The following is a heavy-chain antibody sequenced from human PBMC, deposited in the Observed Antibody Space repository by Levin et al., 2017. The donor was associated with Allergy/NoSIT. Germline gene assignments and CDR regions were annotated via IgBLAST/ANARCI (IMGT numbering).Heavy chain of an antibody. CDR3: TRDPGRGYGMDV. J-gene: IGHJ6*02. CDR2: TYFRSKWIN. V-gene: IGHV6-1*01. CDR1: GDSVSSTTAA. Sequence: PSQTLSLTCAISGDSVSSTTAAWNWIRQSPSRGLEWLGRTYFRSKWINEYAESVKSRISVNPDTSKNQISLHLNSVTPDDTAVYYCTRDPGRGYGMDVWGQGTTVTVSS.